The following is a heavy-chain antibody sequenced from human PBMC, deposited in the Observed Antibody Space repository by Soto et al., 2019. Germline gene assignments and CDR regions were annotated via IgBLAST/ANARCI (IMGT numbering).Heavy chain of an antibody. Sequence: QVQLVQSGAEEKKPGASVKVSCKASGYTFSSYAIHWVRQAPGQGLEWMGWINAGNGNTKYSQKFQGRVTITRDTSASTACMALNRLRSADTAVYYCARVDGTYWGQGTLVTVSS. CDR1: GYTFSSYA. D-gene: IGHD1-26*01. J-gene: IGHJ4*02. V-gene: IGHV1-3*05. CDR3: ARVDGTY. CDR2: INAGNGNT.